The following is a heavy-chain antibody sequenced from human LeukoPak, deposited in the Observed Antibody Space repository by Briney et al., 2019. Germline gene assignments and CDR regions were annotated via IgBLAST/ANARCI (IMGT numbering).Heavy chain of an antibody. CDR1: GFTFSSHS. J-gene: IGHJ6*04. CDR3: AELGITMIGGV. D-gene: IGHD3-10*02. Sequence: GGSLRLSCGASGFTFSSHSMNWVRQAPGKGLEWVSSISSGSSFIYYADSVKGRFTISRDNAKNSLYLQMNSLRAEDTAVYYCAELGITMIGGVWGKGTTVTISS. CDR2: ISSGSSFI. V-gene: IGHV3-21*01.